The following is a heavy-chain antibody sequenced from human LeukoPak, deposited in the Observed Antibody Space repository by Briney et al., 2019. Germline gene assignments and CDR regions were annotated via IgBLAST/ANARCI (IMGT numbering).Heavy chain of an antibody. CDR1: GFTFSSYA. Sequence: GGSLRLSCAASGFTFSSYAMSWVRQAPGKGLEWVSAISGSGGSTYYADSVKGRFTISRDNSKNTLYLQMNSLRAEDTAVYYCANDHVLRFLEKTNWFDPWGQGTLVTVSS. J-gene: IGHJ5*02. CDR2: ISGSGGST. D-gene: IGHD3-3*01. CDR3: ANDHVLRFLEKTNWFDP. V-gene: IGHV3-23*01.